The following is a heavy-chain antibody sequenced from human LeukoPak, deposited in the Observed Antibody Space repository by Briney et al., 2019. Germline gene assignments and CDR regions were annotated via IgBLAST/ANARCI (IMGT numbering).Heavy chain of an antibody. D-gene: IGHD3-16*01. Sequence: GGSLRLSCVASRFTFSNYWMSWVRQAPGKGLEWVSGIYGSGEGQTFYADSVRGRFTISRDDSRNLVFLHMDNLRVEDTALYYCAKDVKSDGVWDIDHWGQGTLVTVSS. CDR1: RFTFSNYW. J-gene: IGHJ4*02. CDR3: AKDVKSDGVWDIDH. CDR2: IYGSGEGQT. V-gene: IGHV3-23*01.